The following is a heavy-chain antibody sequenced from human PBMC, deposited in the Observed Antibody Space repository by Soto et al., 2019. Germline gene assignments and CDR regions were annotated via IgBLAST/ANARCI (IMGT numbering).Heavy chain of an antibody. D-gene: IGHD5-12*01. V-gene: IGHV4-34*01. CDR1: GGSLSGYY. CDR2: VKDGGHT. CDR3: ARGQEGVVATH. Sequence: QVQLQQWGAGLLKPSETLSLNCAVTGGSLSGYYWSWIRQTPGKGLEWIGEVKDGGHTNYSPSLRGRVTISSATSNNQCSLRLNSVTAADTGVYYCARGQEGVVATHWDQGSLVTVSS. J-gene: IGHJ4*02.